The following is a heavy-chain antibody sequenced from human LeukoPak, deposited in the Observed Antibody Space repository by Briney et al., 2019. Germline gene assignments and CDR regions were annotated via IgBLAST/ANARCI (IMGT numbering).Heavy chain of an antibody. CDR2: ISGSGGST. D-gene: IGHD5-18*01. V-gene: IGHV3-23*01. CDR3: AKDRGYSYGFDY. CDR1: GFTFSSYA. Sequence: GGSLRLSCAASGFTFSSYAMSWVRQAPGKGLEWVSAISGSGGSTYYADSAKGRFTISRDNSKNTLYLQMNSLRAEDTAVYYCAKDRGYSYGFDYWGRGTLVTVSS. J-gene: IGHJ4*02.